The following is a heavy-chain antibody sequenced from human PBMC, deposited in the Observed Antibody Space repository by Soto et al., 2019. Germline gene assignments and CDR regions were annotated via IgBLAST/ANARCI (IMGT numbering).Heavy chain of an antibody. J-gene: IGHJ6*02. Sequence: NPSETLSLTCTVSGDSISSPDYYWSWIRQPAGKGLEWIGRIYTSGSTNYNPSLKSRVTMSVDTSKNQFSLKLSSVTAADTAVYYCARSAGSYKYGMDVWGQGTTVTVS. CDR3: ARSAGSYKYGMDV. V-gene: IGHV4-4*07. D-gene: IGHD1-26*01. CDR2: IYTSGST. CDR1: GDSISSPDYY.